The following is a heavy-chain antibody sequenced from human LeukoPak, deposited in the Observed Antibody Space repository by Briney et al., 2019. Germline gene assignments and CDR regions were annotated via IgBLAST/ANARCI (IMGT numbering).Heavy chain of an antibody. Sequence: GGSLRLSCAASGFTFSSYSMNWVRQSPGKGLECVFSISSSSSYIYYADSVKGRFTISRDNAKNSLYLQMNSLRAEDTAVYYCARDLDSSSSNDWFDPWGQGTLVTVSS. CDR2: ISSSSSYI. CDR3: ARDLDSSSSNDWFDP. D-gene: IGHD6-6*01. V-gene: IGHV3-21*01. J-gene: IGHJ5*02. CDR1: GFTFSSYS.